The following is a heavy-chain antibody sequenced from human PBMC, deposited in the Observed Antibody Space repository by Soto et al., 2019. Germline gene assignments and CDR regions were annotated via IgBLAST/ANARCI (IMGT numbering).Heavy chain of an antibody. CDR3: AGGIVVVVAVDY. D-gene: IGHD2-15*01. J-gene: IGHJ4*02. Sequence: QLHLQESGPGLVKPSETLSLTCTVSGGSISSSSYYWGWIRQPPGKGLEWIGSIYYSGSTYYNPSLRSRFTISVDTPKNQFSLKMSSVTAADTAVYCCAGGIVVVVAVDYWGQGTLVTVSS. CDR2: IYYSGST. CDR1: GGSISSSSYY. V-gene: IGHV4-39*01.